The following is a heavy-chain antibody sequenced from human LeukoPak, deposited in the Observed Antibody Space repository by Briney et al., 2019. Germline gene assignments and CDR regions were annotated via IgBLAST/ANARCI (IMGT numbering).Heavy chain of an antibody. D-gene: IGHD4-11*01. CDR2: IYTSGST. CDR1: GGSISGYY. J-gene: IGHJ4*02. Sequence: PSETLSLTCTVSGGSISGYYWSWIRQPAGKGLEWIGRIYTSGSTNYNPSLKSRVTMSVDTSKNQFSLKLNSVTAADTAVYYCARVRGDYSWSFDYWGQGTLVTVSS. CDR3: ARVRGDYSWSFDY. V-gene: IGHV4-4*07.